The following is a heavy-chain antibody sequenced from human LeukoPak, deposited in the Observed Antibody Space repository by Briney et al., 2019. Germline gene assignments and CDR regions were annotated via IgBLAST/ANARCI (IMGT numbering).Heavy chain of an antibody. Sequence: AASVKVPCKASGYTFTSYGISWVRQAPGQGLEWMGGIIPIFGTANYAQKFQGRVTITADESTSTAYMELSSLRSEDTAVYYCARERIIPQEYYYYGMDVWGQGTTVTVSS. V-gene: IGHV1-69*13. D-gene: IGHD2-15*01. J-gene: IGHJ6*02. CDR2: IIPIFGTA. CDR3: ARERIIPQEYYYYGMDV. CDR1: GYTFTSYG.